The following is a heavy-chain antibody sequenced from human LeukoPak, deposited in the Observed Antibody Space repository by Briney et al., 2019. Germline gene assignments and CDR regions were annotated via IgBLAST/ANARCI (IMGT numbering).Heavy chain of an antibody. CDR2: IIPNFDTA. J-gene: IGHJ4*02. Sequence: SVNVSCNASGCAFSSCAISWFRHAPGQGLEQMEGIIPNFDTATYAQKFQGRVTITADESTRTAYMELRRLRSEDTAVYYCARDLAAPYFDYWGQGTLVTVS. CDR3: ARDLAAPYFDY. D-gene: IGHD2-15*01. V-gene: IGHV1-69*13. CDR1: GCAFSSCA.